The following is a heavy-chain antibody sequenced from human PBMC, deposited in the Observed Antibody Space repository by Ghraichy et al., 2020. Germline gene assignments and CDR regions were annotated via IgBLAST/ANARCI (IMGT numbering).Heavy chain of an antibody. CDR2: INHSGST. CDR3: ASSLIAVAGEFDY. D-gene: IGHD6-19*01. J-gene: IGHJ4*02. Sequence: SETLSLACAVYGGSFSGYYWSWIRQPPGKGLEWIGEINHSGSTNYNPSLKSRVTISVDTSKNQFSLKLSSVTAADTAVYYCASSLIAVAGEFDYWGQGTLVTVSS. V-gene: IGHV4-34*01. CDR1: GGSFSGYY.